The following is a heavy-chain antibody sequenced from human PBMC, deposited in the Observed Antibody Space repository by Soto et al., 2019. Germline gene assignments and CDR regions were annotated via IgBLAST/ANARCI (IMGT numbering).Heavy chain of an antibody. CDR3: ARDNADSLRGQTYYYDSSGYYYYYGMDV. V-gene: IGHV1-46*01. CDR2: INPNGGST. CDR1: ADTFTSYY. J-gene: IGHJ6*02. D-gene: IGHD3-22*01. Sequence: ASVKVSCKAPADTFTSYYIHWVRQAPGHGLEWMGIINPNGGSTRFAQKFQGRITMTTDTSTSTVYMELRSLRSEDTAVYYCARDNADSLRGQTYYYDSSGYYYYYGMDVWGQGTTVTVSS.